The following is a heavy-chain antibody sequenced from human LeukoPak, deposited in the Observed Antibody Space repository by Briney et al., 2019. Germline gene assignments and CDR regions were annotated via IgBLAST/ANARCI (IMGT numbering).Heavy chain of an antibody. CDR1: DGSIDSYY. CDR3: ARERGSYLDY. J-gene: IGHJ4*02. CDR2: INYSGST. D-gene: IGHD1-26*01. Sequence: SETLCLTCTVSDGSIDSYYWSWIRQPPGRGLEWIGYINYSGSTNYNPSLQSRVTISLDTSKNQYSLKLSSVTAADTAVYYCARERGSYLDYWGQGTLVTVSS. V-gene: IGHV4-59*01.